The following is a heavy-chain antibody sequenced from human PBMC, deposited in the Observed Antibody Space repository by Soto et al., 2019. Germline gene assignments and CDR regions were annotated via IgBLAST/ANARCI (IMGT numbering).Heavy chain of an antibody. CDR2: ISAYNGNT. D-gene: IGHD3-22*01. CDR3: ARGGRHDSSGYYLTFSGMDV. J-gene: IGHJ6*02. CDR1: GYTFTSYG. V-gene: IGHV1-18*01. Sequence: QVQLVQSGAEVKKPGASVKVSCKASGYTFTSYGISWVRQAPGQGLEWMGWISAYNGNTNYAQKLQGSVTMTTDKSTSTAYMELRSLSSDDTAVYYCARGGRHDSSGYYLTFSGMDVWGQGTTVTVSS.